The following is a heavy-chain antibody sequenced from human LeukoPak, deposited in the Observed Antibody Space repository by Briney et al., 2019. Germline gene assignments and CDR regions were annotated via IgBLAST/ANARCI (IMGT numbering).Heavy chain of an antibody. D-gene: IGHD3-22*01. J-gene: IGHJ6*03. V-gene: IGHV3-9*01. CDR1: GFTFSSYG. CDR3: AKDATTMIGYMDV. CDR2: ISWSGTTT. Sequence: PGRSLRLSCAASGFTFSSYGMHWVRQAPGKGLEWVSGISWSGTTTGYADSVKGRFTVSRDSAKNSLYLQMDSLRVEDTALYYCAKDATTMIGYMDVWGKGTTVTVSS.